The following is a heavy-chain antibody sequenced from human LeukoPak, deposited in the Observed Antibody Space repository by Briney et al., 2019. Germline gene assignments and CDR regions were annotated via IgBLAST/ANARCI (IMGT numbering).Heavy chain of an antibody. CDR1: GFTFSSYS. J-gene: IGHJ4*02. CDR2: ISSSSSYI. D-gene: IGHD5-18*01. Sequence: GGSLRLSCAASGFTFSSYSMNWVRQAPGKGLEWVSCISSSSSYIYYADSVKGRFTISRDNAKNSLYLQMNSLRAEDTAMYYCARIQSAYSYGYDPFDYWGQGTLVTISS. V-gene: IGHV3-21*01. CDR3: ARIQSAYSYGYDPFDY.